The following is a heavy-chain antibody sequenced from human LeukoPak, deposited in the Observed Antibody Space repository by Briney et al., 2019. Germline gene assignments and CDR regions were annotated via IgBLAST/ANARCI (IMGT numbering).Heavy chain of an antibody. CDR3: ARRGSSSYYFDS. J-gene: IGHJ4*02. Sequence: SETLSLTCSVSGGSINSDYCNWIRQPPGKDLEGIGYIYSTGSTNYNPSLKSRVTISIDTSKNQFSLRLSSVTAADTAMYYCARRGSSSYYFDSWGQGTLVTVSS. V-gene: IGHV4-4*09. D-gene: IGHD6-13*01. CDR2: IYSTGST. CDR1: GGSINSDY.